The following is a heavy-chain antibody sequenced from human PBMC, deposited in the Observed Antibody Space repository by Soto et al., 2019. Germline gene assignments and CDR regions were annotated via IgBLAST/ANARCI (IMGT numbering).Heavy chain of an antibody. V-gene: IGHV4-30-4*01. CDR2: IYYSGST. CDR1: GGSISSGDYY. J-gene: IGHJ4*02. CDR3: ATAYYYDSSGSLPLDY. Sequence: PSETLSLTCTVSGGSISSGDYYWSWIRQPPGKGLEWIGYIYYSGSTYYNPSLKSRVTISVDTSKNQFSLKLSSVTAADTAVYYCATAYYYDSSGSLPLDYWGQGTLVTVSS. D-gene: IGHD3-22*01.